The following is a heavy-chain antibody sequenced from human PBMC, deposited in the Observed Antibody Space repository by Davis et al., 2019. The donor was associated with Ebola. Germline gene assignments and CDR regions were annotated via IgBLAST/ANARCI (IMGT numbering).Heavy chain of an antibody. CDR3: AREIKRATQGSYFDY. J-gene: IGHJ4*02. Sequence: ASVKVSCKASGYTFTSYDINWVRQATGQGLEWMGWMNPNSSNTGFAQKFQGRVTMTRSTSINTAYMELTSLTSEDSAVYYCAREIKRATQGSYFDYWGQGTLVTVSS. CDR2: MNPNSSNT. V-gene: IGHV1-8*01. CDR1: GYTFTSYD.